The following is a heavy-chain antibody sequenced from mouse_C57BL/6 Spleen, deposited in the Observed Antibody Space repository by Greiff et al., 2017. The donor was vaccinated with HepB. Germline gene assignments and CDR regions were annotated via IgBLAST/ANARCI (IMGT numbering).Heavy chain of an antibody. Sequence: EAGGGLVQPKGSLKLSCAASGFSFNTYAMNWVRQAPGKGLEWVARIRSKSNNYATYYADSVKDRFTISRDDSESMLYLQMNNLKTEDTAMYYCVRSRGAMDYWGQGTSVTVSS. CDR3: VRSRGAMDY. V-gene: IGHV10-1*01. CDR1: GFSFNTYA. CDR2: IRSKSNNYAT. J-gene: IGHJ4*01.